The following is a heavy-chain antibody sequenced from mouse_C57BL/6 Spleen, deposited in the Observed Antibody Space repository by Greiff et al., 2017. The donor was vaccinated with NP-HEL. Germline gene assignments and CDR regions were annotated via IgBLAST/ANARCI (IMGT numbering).Heavy chain of an antibody. Sequence: EVKLMESGGDLVKPGGSLKLSCAASGFTFSSYGMSWVRQTPDKRLEWVATISSGGSYTYYPDSVKGRFTISSDNAKNTLYLQMSSLKSEDTAMYYCARQTPGWYFDVWGTGTTVTVSS. CDR2: ISSGGSYT. CDR1: GFTFSSYG. V-gene: IGHV5-6*01. CDR3: ARQTPGWYFDV. J-gene: IGHJ1*03.